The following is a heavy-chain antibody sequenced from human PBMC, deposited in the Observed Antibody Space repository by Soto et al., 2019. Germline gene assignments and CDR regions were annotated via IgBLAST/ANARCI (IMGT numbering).Heavy chain of an antibody. V-gene: IGHV4-59*12. CDR2: IYYTGST. D-gene: IGHD6-6*01. J-gene: IGHJ4*02. CDR3: ARGSPLSSSFPLDY. Sequence: QVQLQESGPGLVKPSETLSLTCTVFGGSIRPYYWSWIRQPPGKELEWIGYIYYTGSTNYSPSLKSRVTMSLDTSKNLLSLKLNSVTAAHTAVYYCARGSPLSSSFPLDYWGQGSLVAVSS. CDR1: GGSIRPYY.